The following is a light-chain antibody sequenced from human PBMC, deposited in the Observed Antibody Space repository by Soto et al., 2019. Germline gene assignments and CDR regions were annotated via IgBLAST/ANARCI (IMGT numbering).Light chain of an antibody. CDR3: QQGYNMPLT. CDR2: DAS. J-gene: IGKJ4*01. CDR1: QTISTW. V-gene: IGKV1-5*01. Sequence: QVSQSAPTLSASVGDRVTITCRASQTISTWMAWYQQKPGKAPKLLVYDASTLQSGVASRFSGSGSATDFTLTISSLQPEDFATYFCQQGYNMPLTFGGATKV.